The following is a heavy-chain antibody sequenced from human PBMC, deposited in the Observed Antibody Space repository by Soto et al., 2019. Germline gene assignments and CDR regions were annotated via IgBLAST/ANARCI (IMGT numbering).Heavy chain of an antibody. CDR2: IYYSGST. CDR1: GGSISSGGYY. CDR3: ARASPELGDI. J-gene: IGHJ3*02. D-gene: IGHD1-7*01. V-gene: IGHV4-31*03. Sequence: SETLSLTCTVSGGSISSGGYYWSWIRQHPGKGLEWIGYIYYSGSTYYNPSLKSRVTISVDTSKNQYSLKLSSVTAADTAVYYCARASPELGDIWGQGTMVTVSS.